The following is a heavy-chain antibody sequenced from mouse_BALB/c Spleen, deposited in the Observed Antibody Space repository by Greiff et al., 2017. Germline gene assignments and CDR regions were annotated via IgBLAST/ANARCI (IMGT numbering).Heavy chain of an antibody. Sequence: EVQLVESGPGLVKPSQSLSLTCSVTGYSITSGYYWNWIRQFPGNKLEWMGYISYDGSNNYNPSLKNRISITRDTSKNQFFLKLNSVTTEDTATYYCARDGDDWGQGTTLTVSS. CDR2: ISYDGSN. J-gene: IGHJ2*01. CDR3: ARDGDD. V-gene: IGHV3-6*02. CDR1: GYSITSGYY.